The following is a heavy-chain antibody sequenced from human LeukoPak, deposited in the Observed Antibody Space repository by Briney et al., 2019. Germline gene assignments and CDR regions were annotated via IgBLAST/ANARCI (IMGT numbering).Heavy chain of an antibody. D-gene: IGHD1-26*01. CDR2: IYTSGST. CDR1: GGSISSYY. CDR3: ARFWLGPGVEATTAFDI. V-gene: IGHV4-4*07. Sequence: PSEALSLTCTASGGSISSYYWSWIRQPAGKGLEWIGRIYTSGSTNYNPSLKSRVTISVDTSKNQFSLKLSSVTAADTAVYYCARFWLGPGVEATTAFDIWGQGTMVTVSS. J-gene: IGHJ3*02.